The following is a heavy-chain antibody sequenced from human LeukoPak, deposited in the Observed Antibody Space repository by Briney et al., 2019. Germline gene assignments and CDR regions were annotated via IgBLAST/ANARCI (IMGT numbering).Heavy chain of an antibody. CDR1: GFTVSSNY. V-gene: IGHV3-66*01. J-gene: IGHJ4*02. D-gene: IGHD3-22*01. CDR3: ARGLYYYDSSGYYYY. CDR2: IYTGGST. Sequence: SGGSLRLSCVASGFTVSSNYMSWVRQAPGKRLEWVSVIYTGGSTYYADSVKGRFTISRDDSKNTLYLQMHSLRAEDTAVYYCARGLYYYDSSGYYYYWGQGTLVTVSS.